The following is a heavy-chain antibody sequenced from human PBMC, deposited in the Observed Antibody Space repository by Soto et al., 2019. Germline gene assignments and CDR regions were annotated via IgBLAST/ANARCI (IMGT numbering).Heavy chain of an antibody. D-gene: IGHD6-13*01. CDR3: RRSSRYSTDV. CDR1: GGSISSSSY. Sequence: SETLSLTCTVSGGSISSSSYWGWIRQPPGKGLEWIGSIYSIGSTYYNPSLKSRVTISVDTSKNQFSLKLSSVTAADTAVYYCRRSSRYSTDVWGRGTTVTSP. CDR2: IYSIGST. J-gene: IGHJ6*02. V-gene: IGHV4-39*01.